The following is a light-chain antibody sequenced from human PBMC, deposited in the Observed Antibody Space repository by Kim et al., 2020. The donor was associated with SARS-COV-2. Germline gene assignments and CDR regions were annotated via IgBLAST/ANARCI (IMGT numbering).Light chain of an antibody. CDR3: ASWNSSLNSWV. V-gene: IGLV1-51*01. CDR2: DND. J-gene: IGLJ3*02. Sequence: GQKVTRSCAGDGSNLGGLYLSWYQPLPGTAPRLLIFDNDKRPSGIPARFSGSNSGTSGSLGITGLQTGDEADYYCASWNSSLNSWVFGGGTKVTVL. CDR1: GSNLGGLY.